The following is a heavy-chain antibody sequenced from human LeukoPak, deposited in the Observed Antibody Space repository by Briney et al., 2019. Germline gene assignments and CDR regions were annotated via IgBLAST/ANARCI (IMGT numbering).Heavy chain of an antibody. V-gene: IGHV4-59*01. D-gene: IGHD3-9*01. CDR2: IDPSGSA. Sequence: SETLSLTCVVSGGSISPYYWSWIRQSPGKGLEWIGYIDPSGSASYNPSLKSRVTIFVDTSKNFVSLILTSVSASDTAIYYCARDHWLFSSKTWYYYGMDVWGQGTTVTVSS. CDR1: GGSISPYY. J-gene: IGHJ6*02. CDR3: ARDHWLFSSKTWYYYGMDV.